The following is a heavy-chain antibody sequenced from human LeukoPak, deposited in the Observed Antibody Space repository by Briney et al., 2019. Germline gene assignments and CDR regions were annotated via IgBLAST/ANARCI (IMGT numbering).Heavy chain of an antibody. V-gene: IGHV4-39*07. CDR2: IYYSGST. Sequence: PSETLSLTCTVSGGSISSSSYYWGWIRQPPGKGLEWIGSIYYSGSTYYNPSLKSRVTISVDTSKNQFSLKLSSVTAADTAVYYCARGLRDFWSGYYTRVGYYMDVWGKGTTVTVSS. CDR1: GGSISSSSYY. D-gene: IGHD3-3*01. J-gene: IGHJ6*03. CDR3: ARGLRDFWSGYYTRVGYYMDV.